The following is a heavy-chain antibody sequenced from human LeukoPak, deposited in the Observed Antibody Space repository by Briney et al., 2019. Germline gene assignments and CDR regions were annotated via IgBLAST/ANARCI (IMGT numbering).Heavy chain of an antibody. CDR2: ISAYNGNT. CDR3: ARSGDYYDSSGYYFDYYFDY. D-gene: IGHD3-22*01. V-gene: IGHV1-18*01. CDR1: GYTFTSYG. J-gene: IGHJ4*02. Sequence: ASVKVSCKASGYTFTSYGISWVRQAPGQGLEWMGWISAYNGNTNYAQKLQGRVTMTTDTSTSTAYMELRSLRSDDTAVYYCARSGDYYDSSGYYFDYYFDYWGQGTLVTVSS.